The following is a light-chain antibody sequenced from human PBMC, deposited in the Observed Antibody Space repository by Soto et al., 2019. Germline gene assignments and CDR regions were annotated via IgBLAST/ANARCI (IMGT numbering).Light chain of an antibody. CDR3: QQYGSSPWT. J-gene: IGKJ1*01. CDR2: GAS. V-gene: IGKV3-20*01. Sequence: EIVLTQSPATLSASPGERVTLSCRASQSVSSNLAWYQEKPGQAPRLLIYGASSRATGIPDRFSGSGSGTDFTLTISRLEPEDFAVYYCQQYGSSPWTFGQGTKVDI. CDR1: QSVSSN.